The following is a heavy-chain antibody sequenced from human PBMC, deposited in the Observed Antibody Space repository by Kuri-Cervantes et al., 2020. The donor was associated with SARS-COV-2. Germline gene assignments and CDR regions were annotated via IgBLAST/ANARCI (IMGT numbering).Heavy chain of an antibody. V-gene: IGHV3-48*02. CDR3: ARCDEPIGGYTYGKWYMGV. J-gene: IGHJ6*03. D-gene: IGHD5-18*01. CDR1: GFAFSSYS. Sequence: GESLKISCAASGFAFSSYSMNWVRQAPGKGLEWVSYISSSSSTIYYADSVKGRFTISRDNAKNSLYLQMNSLRDEDTAVYYCARCDEPIGGYTYGKWYMGVWGKGTTVTVSS. CDR2: ISSSSSTI.